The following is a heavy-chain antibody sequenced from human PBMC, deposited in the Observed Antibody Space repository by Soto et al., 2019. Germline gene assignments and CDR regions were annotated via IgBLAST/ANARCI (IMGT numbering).Heavy chain of an antibody. CDR3: ARGRSCGGDCYLFDY. Sequence: ASVKVSCKASGYTFTSYSIHWVRQAPGQGLEWVAMINPGGGRTKNAQMFQGRVTLTRGTSAGTVDMELSSLTSDDTAVYYCARGRSCGGDCYLFDYWGQGSLVTVSS. CDR2: INPGGGRT. CDR1: GYTFTSYS. V-gene: IGHV1-46*01. J-gene: IGHJ4*02. D-gene: IGHD2-21*02.